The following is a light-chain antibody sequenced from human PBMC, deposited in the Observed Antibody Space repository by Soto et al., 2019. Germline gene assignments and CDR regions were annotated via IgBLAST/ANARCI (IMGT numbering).Light chain of an antibody. V-gene: IGKV3-20*01. CDR1: QSVGSNY. Sequence: EFVLTQSPGTLSLSPGERATLSCRASQSVGSNYLAWYQQKPGQAPRLLIYAASSRATGIAVRFSGSGSGTDFTLTISSLEPEDFAMYYCQQYGYSPITFGQGTRLEIK. J-gene: IGKJ5*01. CDR3: QQYGYSPIT. CDR2: AAS.